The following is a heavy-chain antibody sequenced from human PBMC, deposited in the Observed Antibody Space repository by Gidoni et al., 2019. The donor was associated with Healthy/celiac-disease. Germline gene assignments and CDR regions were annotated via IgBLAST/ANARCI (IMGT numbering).Heavy chain of an antibody. CDR2: IYYSGST. D-gene: IGHD2-21*02. J-gene: IGHJ5*02. CDR3: AREMGYCGGDCYTADNWFDP. V-gene: IGHV4-59*01. Sequence: QVQLQESGPGLVKPSETLSLTCTVSGGNISSYYWSWIRQPPGQGLEWIGYIYYSGSTNYNPSLKSRVTISVDTSKNQFSLKLSSVTAADTAVYYCAREMGYCGGDCYTADNWFDPWGQGTLVTVSS. CDR1: GGNISSYY.